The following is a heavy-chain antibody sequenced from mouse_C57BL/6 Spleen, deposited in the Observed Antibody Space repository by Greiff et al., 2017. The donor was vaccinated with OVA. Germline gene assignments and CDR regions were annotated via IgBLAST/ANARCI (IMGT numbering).Heavy chain of an antibody. D-gene: IGHD2-3*01. V-gene: IGHV1-64*01. J-gene: IGHJ2*01. CDR1: GYTFTSYW. CDR2: IHPTSGST. Sequence: QVQLKQPGAELVKPGASVKLSCKASGYTFTSYWMHWVKQRPGQGLEWIGMIHPTSGSTNYNEKFKSKATLTVDKSSSTAYMQLSSLTSEDSAVYYCARAGDGSYVGYFDYWGQGTTLTVSS. CDR3: ARAGDGSYVGYFDY.